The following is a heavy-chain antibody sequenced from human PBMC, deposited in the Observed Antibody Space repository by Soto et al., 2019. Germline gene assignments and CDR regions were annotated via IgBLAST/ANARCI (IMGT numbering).Heavy chain of an antibody. Sequence: PGGSLRLYCAASRFTLRNYWMPWVRPASGKGLVWVSRIDSDGSRITYADFVKGRITISRDNAKNTVSLHMNSLTAEDTAVYYCAKDRVPDGIYSSDYWGQGVLVTVSS. J-gene: IGHJ4*02. CDR3: AKDRVPDGIYSSDY. D-gene: IGHD2-15*01. CDR1: RFTLRNYW. V-gene: IGHV3-74*01. CDR2: IDSDGSRI.